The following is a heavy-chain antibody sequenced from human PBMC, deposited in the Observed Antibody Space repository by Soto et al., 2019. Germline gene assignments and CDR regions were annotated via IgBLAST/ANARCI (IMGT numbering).Heavy chain of an antibody. Sequence: QVYLVQSGAEVKKPGASVKISCKASGYTFRRYFVHWVRQAPGQGLEWMGVIDPSSGRTNDAQKFKDRVTMTEDTSTNTVYMEITSLRPEDTAMYYCERDVCSSTSCYASSWGQGTLVTVSS. J-gene: IGHJ4*02. V-gene: IGHV1-46*01. CDR3: ERDVCSSTSCYASS. CDR1: GYTFRRYF. D-gene: IGHD2-2*01. CDR2: IDPSSGRT.